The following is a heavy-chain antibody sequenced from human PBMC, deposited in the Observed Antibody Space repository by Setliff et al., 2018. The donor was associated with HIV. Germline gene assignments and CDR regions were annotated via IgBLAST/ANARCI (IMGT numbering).Heavy chain of an antibody. CDR1: GFTLDDYA. CDR2: IGWNSGSI. J-gene: IGHJ4*02. V-gene: IGHV3-9*01. D-gene: IGHD5-12*01. Sequence: GGSLRLSCAASGFTLDDYAMPWVRQAPGKGLEWVSGIGWNSGSIGYTDSVKGRFPISRDNAKNSLYLQMTSLRAEDTALYYCTKDSGDGYNYVAYYFDYWGQGTLVTVSS. CDR3: TKDSGDGYNYVAYYFDY.